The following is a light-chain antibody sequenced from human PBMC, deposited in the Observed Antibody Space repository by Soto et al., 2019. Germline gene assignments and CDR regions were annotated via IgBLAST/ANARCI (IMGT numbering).Light chain of an antibody. CDR2: EVT. V-gene: IGLV2-14*01. CDR1: SSDIGGSKY. Sequence: QSALTQPASLSGSPGQSITISCTGTSSDIGGSKYVSWYQQHPGKAPKLMIYEVTYRPSGVSDRFSGSKSGNTASLTVSALQAEDEADYYCSSYASSSTLFGTGTKVTVL. J-gene: IGLJ1*01. CDR3: SSYASSSTL.